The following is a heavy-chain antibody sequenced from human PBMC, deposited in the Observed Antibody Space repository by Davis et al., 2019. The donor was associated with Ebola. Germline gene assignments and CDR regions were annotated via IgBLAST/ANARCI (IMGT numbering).Heavy chain of an antibody. CDR1: RGTFSSYV. V-gene: IGHV1-69*13. CDR3: ARGQSTVTIDY. Sequence: SVKVSCKASRGTFSSYVISWVRQALRQGLEWMGGIIPIFGTANYAQKFQGRVTITADESTSTAYMELSSLRSEDTAVYYCARGQSTVTIDYWGQGTLVTVSS. CDR2: IIPIFGTA. D-gene: IGHD4-17*01. J-gene: IGHJ4*02.